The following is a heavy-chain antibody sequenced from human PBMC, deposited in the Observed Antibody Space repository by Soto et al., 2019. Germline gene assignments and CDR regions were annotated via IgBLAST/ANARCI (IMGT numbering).Heavy chain of an antibody. Sequence: QAHLEQSGAEEKRPGASVKVSCKASGYTFSDFDINWLRQASGQVPEWMGWMNAKSGDTFFAQRFQGKFNMTWDTSLSTAYMEVVSMTSDDTAMYYCARGNPFNYAGFDVWGQGTTVAVSS. CDR1: GYTFSDFD. D-gene: IGHD3-16*01. V-gene: IGHV1-8*01. J-gene: IGHJ6*02. CDR2: MNAKSGDT. CDR3: ARGNPFNYAGFDV.